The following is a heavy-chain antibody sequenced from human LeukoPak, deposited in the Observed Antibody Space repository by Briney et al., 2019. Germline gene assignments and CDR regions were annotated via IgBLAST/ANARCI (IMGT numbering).Heavy chain of an antibody. CDR1: GFTFSSYA. Sequence: PGGSLRLSCAASGFTFSSYAMSWVRQAPGKGLEWVSAISGSGGSTYYADSVKGWFTTSRDNSKNTLYLQMNSLRAEDTAVYYCAKLGLHIVVVTAIPFQYWLDPWGQGTLVTVSS. D-gene: IGHD2-21*02. J-gene: IGHJ5*02. V-gene: IGHV3-23*01. CDR3: AKLGLHIVVVTAIPFQYWLDP. CDR2: ISGSGGST.